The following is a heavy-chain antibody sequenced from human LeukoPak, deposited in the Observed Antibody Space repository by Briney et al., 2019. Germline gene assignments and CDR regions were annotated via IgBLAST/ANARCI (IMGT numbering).Heavy chain of an antibody. CDR1: GFTFSSYA. CDR2: ISYDGSNK. D-gene: IGHD1-26*01. J-gene: IGHJ4*02. Sequence: PGRSLRLSCAASGFTFSSYAMHWVSQAPGKGLEWVAVISYDGSNKYYADSVKGRFTISRDNPKNTLYLQMNSLRAEDTAVYYCARKELGSYHFDYWGQGTLVTVSS. V-gene: IGHV3-30*14. CDR3: ARKELGSYHFDY.